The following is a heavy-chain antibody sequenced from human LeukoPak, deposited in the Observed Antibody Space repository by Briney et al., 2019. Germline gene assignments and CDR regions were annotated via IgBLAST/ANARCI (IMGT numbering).Heavy chain of an antibody. CDR3: ASGSGGTGVRFI. J-gene: IGHJ3*02. V-gene: IGHV4-34*01. CDR1: GGSFSGYY. CDR2: INHSGST. Sequence: PSETLSLTCAVYGGSFSGYYWSWIRQPPGKGLEWIGEINHSGSTNYNPSLKSRVTISVDTSKNQFSLKLSSVTAADTAVYYCASGSGGTGVRFIWGQGTMGSDSS. D-gene: IGHD3-10*01.